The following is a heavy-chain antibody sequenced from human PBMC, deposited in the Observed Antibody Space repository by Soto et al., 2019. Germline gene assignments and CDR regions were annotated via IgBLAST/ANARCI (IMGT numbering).Heavy chain of an antibody. V-gene: IGHV3-23*01. D-gene: IGHD3-22*01. CDR3: AKDSTYYYDSSGYYYSDYHDH. CDR1: GFTFSSYA. Sequence: EVQLLESGGGLVQPGGSLRLSCAASGFTFSSYAMSWVRQAPGKGLEWVSAISGSGGSTYYADSVKGRFTISRDNSKNTLYLQMNSLRAEDTAVYYCAKDSTYYYDSSGYYYSDYHDHWGQGTLVTVSS. J-gene: IGHJ5*02. CDR2: ISGSGGST.